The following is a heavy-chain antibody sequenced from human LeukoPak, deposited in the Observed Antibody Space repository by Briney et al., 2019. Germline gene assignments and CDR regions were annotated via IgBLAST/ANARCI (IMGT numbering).Heavy chain of an antibody. D-gene: IGHD3-22*01. J-gene: IGHJ4*02. V-gene: IGHV4-39*07. CDR3: SRGLDSRKLGY. CDR1: GGSISSSSYY. CDR2: IYYSGST. Sequence: SETLSLTCTVSGGSISSSSYYWGWVRQPPGKGLEWSGSIYYSGSTYYNPSLKSRVTISVDTFKNQFSLKLSSVTAADTAVYFCSRGLDSRKLGYWGQGTLVTVSS.